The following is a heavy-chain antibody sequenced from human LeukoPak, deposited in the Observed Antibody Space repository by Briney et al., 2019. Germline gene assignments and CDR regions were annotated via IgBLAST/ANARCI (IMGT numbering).Heavy chain of an antibody. J-gene: IGHJ6*03. Sequence: GGSLRLSCAASGSTFDDYAMHWVRRAPGKGLEGVSGISWNSGSIGYADSVKGRFTISRDNAKNSLYLQMNSLRAEDTALYYCAKDTKNADVYYYYYMDVWGKGTTVTVSS. CDR3: AKDTKNADVYYYYYMDV. V-gene: IGHV3-9*01. CDR2: ISWNSGSI. D-gene: IGHD1-1*01. CDR1: GSTFDDYA.